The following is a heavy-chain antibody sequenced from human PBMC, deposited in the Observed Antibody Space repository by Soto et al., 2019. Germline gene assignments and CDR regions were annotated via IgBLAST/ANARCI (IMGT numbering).Heavy chain of an antibody. Sequence: GGSLRLSCAASGFTFSSYSMNWVRQAPGKGLEWVSYISSSSSTIYYADSVKGRFTISRDNAKNSLYLQMNSLRAEDTAVYYWARDRLSANAPVDYWGQGTLVTVSS. CDR3: ARDRLSANAPVDY. CDR1: GFTFSSYS. V-gene: IGHV3-48*01. D-gene: IGHD3-16*01. J-gene: IGHJ4*02. CDR2: ISSSSSTI.